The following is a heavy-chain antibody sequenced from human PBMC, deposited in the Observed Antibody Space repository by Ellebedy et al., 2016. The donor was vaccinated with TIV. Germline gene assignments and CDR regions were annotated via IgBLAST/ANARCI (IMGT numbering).Heavy chain of an antibody. CDR1: GFTFSSYW. CDR3: ARDLLWFGESMPGPFDY. V-gene: IGHV3-7*01. J-gene: IGHJ4*02. CDR2: IKQDGSEK. D-gene: IGHD3-10*01. Sequence: GGSLRLSXAASGFTFSSYWMSWVRQAPGKGLEWVANIKQDGSEKYYMDSVKGRFTISRDNAKNSLYLQMNSLRAEDTAVYYCARDLLWFGESMPGPFDYWGQGTLVTVSS.